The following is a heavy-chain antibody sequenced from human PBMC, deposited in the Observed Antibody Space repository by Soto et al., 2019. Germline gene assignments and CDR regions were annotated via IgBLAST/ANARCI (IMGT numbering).Heavy chain of an antibody. CDR2: IYYSGST. Sequence: QLQLQESGPGLVKPSETLSLTCTVSGGSISSSSYYWGWIRQPPGKGLEWIGSIYYSGSTYYNPSLKSRVTISVDTSKNQFSLKLSSVTAADTAVYYCARHVPYCSGGSCYSSRDYYYYYGMDVWGQGTTVTVSS. D-gene: IGHD2-15*01. CDR1: GGSISSSSYY. CDR3: ARHVPYCSGGSCYSSRDYYYYYGMDV. V-gene: IGHV4-39*01. J-gene: IGHJ6*02.